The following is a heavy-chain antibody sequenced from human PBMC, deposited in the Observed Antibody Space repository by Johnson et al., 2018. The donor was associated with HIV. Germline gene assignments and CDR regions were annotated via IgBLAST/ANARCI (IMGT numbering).Heavy chain of an antibody. V-gene: IGHV3-15*01. D-gene: IGHD1/OR15-1a*01. CDR1: GFTFTNAW. CDR3: TTDGRRTIDAFYI. Sequence: VQLVESGGGLVQPGGSLRLSCAASGFTFTNAWMHWVRQAPGKGLEWVGRLKSKTDGGTTDYAAPVKGRFTISRDDSKNTLYLQMNSLKTEDTAVYYCTTDGRRTIDAFYIWGQGTMVTVSS. J-gene: IGHJ3*02. CDR2: LKSKTDGGTT.